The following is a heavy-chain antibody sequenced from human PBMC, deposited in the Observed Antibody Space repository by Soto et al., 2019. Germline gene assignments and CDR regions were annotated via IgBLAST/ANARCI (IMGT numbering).Heavy chain of an antibody. J-gene: IGHJ2*01. CDR2: IIPIFGTA. CDR1: GGTFSSYA. D-gene: IGHD5-18*01. Sequence: QVQLVQSGAEVKKPGSSVKVSCKASGGTFSSYAISWVRQAPGQGLEWMGGIIPIFGTANYAQKFQGRVTITADESTSTAYMELSSLRSEDTAVYYCARGRRIQLWYCWYFDLWGRGTLVTVSS. V-gene: IGHV1-69*01. CDR3: ARGRRIQLWYCWYFDL.